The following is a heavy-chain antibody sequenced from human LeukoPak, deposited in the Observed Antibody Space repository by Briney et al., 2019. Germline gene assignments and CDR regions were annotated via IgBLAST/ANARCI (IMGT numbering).Heavy chain of an antibody. J-gene: IGHJ4*02. CDR3: AKVWRYCSGGSCYEEDY. CDR2: ISYDGSNK. Sequence: GRSLRLSCAASGFTFSSYGMHWVRQAPGKGLEWVAVISYDGSNKYYADSVKGRFTISRDNSKNTLYLQMNSLRAEDTAVYYCAKVWRYCSGGSCYEEDYWGQGTLVTVSS. CDR1: GFTFSSYG. D-gene: IGHD2-15*01. V-gene: IGHV3-30*18.